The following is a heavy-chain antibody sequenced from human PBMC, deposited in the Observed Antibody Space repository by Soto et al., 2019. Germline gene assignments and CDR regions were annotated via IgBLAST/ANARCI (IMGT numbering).Heavy chain of an antibody. V-gene: IGHV3-23*04. CDR1: KFTFSAYA. CDR2: ISGSGGGT. CDR3: TRDPNGDHIGAFDF. Sequence: EVQVVESGGGLVQPGGSLRLSCATSKFTFSAYAMTWVRQAPGERLEWVSSISGSGGGTSYADSVKGRFSISRDNSKNTLYLRMNSLRVEDTAVYYCTRDPNGDHIGAFDFWGQGIVVTVSS. J-gene: IGHJ3*01. D-gene: IGHD4-17*01.